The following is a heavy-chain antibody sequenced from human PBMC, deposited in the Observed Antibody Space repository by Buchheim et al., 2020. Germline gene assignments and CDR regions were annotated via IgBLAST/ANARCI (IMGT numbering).Heavy chain of an antibody. D-gene: IGHD2-2*01. CDR1: GGSISSSSYY. CDR3: ARQVGGAAMGTEGADYYYYYGMDV. J-gene: IGHJ6*02. V-gene: IGHV4-39*01. CDR2: IYYSGST. Sequence: QLQLQESGPGLVKPSETLSLTCTVSGGSISSSSYYWGWIRQPPGKGLEWIGSIYYSGSTYYNPSLKSRVTISVDTSKNQFSLKLSSVTAADTAVYYCARQVGGAAMGTEGADYYYYYGMDVWGQGTT.